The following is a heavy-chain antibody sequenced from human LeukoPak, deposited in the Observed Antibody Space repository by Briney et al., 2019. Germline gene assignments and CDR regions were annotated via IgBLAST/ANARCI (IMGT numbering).Heavy chain of an antibody. D-gene: IGHD3-10*02. Sequence: GGSLRLSCAASGFTFSSYEMNCVRQAPGKGLGWVSYISSSGSTIYYADSVKGRYTISRDNAKISLYLQMNSLRAEDTAVYYCAELGITMVGGVWGKGTRVTISS. J-gene: IGHJ6*04. CDR1: GFTFSSYE. V-gene: IGHV3-48*03. CDR2: ISSSGSTI. CDR3: AELGITMVGGV.